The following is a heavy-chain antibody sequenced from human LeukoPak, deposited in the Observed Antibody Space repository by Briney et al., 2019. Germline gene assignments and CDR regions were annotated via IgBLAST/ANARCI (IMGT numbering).Heavy chain of an antibody. CDR3: ARSTIAAAPPFDY. D-gene: IGHD6-13*01. CDR2: ISSSSSYI. V-gene: IGHV3-21*01. Sequence: GGSLRLSCAASGFTLSSYAMSWVRQAPGKGLEWVSSISSSSSYIYYADSVKGRFTISRDNAKNSLYLQMNSLRAEDTAVYYCARSTIAAAPPFDYWGQGTLVTVSS. CDR1: GFTLSSYA. J-gene: IGHJ4*02.